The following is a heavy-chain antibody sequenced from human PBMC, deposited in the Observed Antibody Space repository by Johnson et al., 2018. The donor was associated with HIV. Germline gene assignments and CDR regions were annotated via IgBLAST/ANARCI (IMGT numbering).Heavy chain of an antibody. CDR3: AKDKSNAFDI. CDR2: MWYDGSNK. Sequence: QVQLVESGGGVVQPGRSLRLSCAASGFTFSTYGMHWVRQAPGKGLEWVAVMWYDGSNKYYADSVKGRFTISRDNSKNTLYLQMNSLRAEDTAVYYCAKDKSNAFDIWGQGTMVTVSS. CDR1: GFTFSTYG. V-gene: IGHV3-33*06. J-gene: IGHJ3*02.